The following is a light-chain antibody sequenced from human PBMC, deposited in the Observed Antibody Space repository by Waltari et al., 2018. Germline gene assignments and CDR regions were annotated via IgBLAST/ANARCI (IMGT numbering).Light chain of an antibody. V-gene: IGLV1-40*01. Sequence: QSVLTQPPSVSGAPGQRVTLSCTGSSSNIGAGYDVHWYQQLPGTAPKALIYGSSNRPSGVPDRFSGSKSGTSASLAITGLQAEDEADYYCQSYDSSLSGWVFGGGTKLTVL. CDR2: GSS. CDR3: QSYDSSLSGWV. J-gene: IGLJ3*02. CDR1: SSNIGAGYD.